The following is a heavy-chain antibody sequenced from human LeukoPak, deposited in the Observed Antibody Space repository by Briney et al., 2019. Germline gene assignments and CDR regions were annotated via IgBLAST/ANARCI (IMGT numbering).Heavy chain of an antibody. CDR2: ITGYGAT. J-gene: IGHJ5*02. CDR3: AKGAAAGKVDWFDP. CDR1: GFTFSNFA. V-gene: IGHV3-23*01. D-gene: IGHD6-13*01. Sequence: GGSLRLSWAASGFTFSNFAMMWVRQAPGTGLQGVSTITGYGATFYADSVRGRFTIFRDTSMNTLFLQMNSLGAEDTAVYYCAKGAAAGKVDWFDPWGQGTLVTVSS.